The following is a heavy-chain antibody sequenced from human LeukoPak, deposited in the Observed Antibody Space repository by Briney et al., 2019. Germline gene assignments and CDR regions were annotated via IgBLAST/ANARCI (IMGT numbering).Heavy chain of an antibody. J-gene: IGHJ6*03. D-gene: IGHD2-2*01. CDR1: GGSISSYY. V-gene: IGHV4-59*01. Sequence: SETLSLTCTVSGGSISSYYWSWIRQPPWKGLEWIGYIYYSGSTNYNPSLKSRVTISVDTSKNQFSLKLSSVTAADTAVYYCARDGGYCSSTSCYYMDVWGKGTTVTVSS. CDR3: ARDGGYCSSTSCYYMDV. CDR2: IYYSGST.